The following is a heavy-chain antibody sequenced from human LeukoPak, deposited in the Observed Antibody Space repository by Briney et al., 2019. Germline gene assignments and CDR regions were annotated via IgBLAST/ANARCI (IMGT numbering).Heavy chain of an antibody. D-gene: IGHD3-10*01. J-gene: IGHJ4*02. CDR2: IGTSTTTT. V-gene: IGHV3-48*04. Sequence: PGGSLRLSCAASGFTFSSYTMNWVRQPPGKGLEWVSNIGTSTTTTYYADSVKGRFTISRDNAKNSLYLQMNSLRAEDTAVYYCARDIWFGESKPDYWGQGTLVTVSS. CDR1: GFTFSSYT. CDR3: ARDIWFGESKPDY.